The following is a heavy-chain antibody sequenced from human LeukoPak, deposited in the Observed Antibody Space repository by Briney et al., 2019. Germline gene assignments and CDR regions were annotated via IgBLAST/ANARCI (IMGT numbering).Heavy chain of an antibody. CDR3: AKDTRSPGIAVAGHKNWFDP. D-gene: IGHD6-19*01. CDR1: GFTFSDNA. Sequence: GGSLRLSCAASGFTFSDNAMSRVRQAPEKVLEWVSTISGSGGITYYADAVKGRFTISRDTSKNTLYLQMNSLRDEDTAVYYCAKDTRSPGIAVAGHKNWFDPWGQGTLVTVSS. V-gene: IGHV3-23*01. CDR2: ISGSGGIT. J-gene: IGHJ5*02.